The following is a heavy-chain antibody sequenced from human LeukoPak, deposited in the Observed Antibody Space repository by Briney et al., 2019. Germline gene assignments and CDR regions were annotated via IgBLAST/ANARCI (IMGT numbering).Heavy chain of an antibody. Sequence: GGSLRLSCAASGFTFSSYSMNWVRQAPGKGLEWVSSISSSSSYIYYADSVKSRFTISRDNAKNSLYLQMNSLRAEDTAVYYCARATHYDPDLYAFDIWGQGTMVTVSS. CDR2: ISSSSSYI. J-gene: IGHJ3*02. CDR3: ARATHYDPDLYAFDI. CDR1: GFTFSSYS. D-gene: IGHD3-3*01. V-gene: IGHV3-21*01.